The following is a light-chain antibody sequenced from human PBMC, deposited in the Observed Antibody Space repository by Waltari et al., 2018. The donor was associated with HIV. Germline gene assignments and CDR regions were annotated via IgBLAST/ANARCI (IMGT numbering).Light chain of an antibody. V-gene: IGLV2-14*01. CDR1: SSDVGGYKY. CDR3: SSYTSSSIVV. CDR2: EVR. J-gene: IGLJ2*01. Sequence: SGLTQPASVSGSPGQSITISCTGTSSDVGGYKYVSWYQQPTGKAPKLMIYEVRNGPSGGANRVSGSKSGKPAALTISGRKAEDEADYYGSSYTSSSIVVFGRGTKLTV.